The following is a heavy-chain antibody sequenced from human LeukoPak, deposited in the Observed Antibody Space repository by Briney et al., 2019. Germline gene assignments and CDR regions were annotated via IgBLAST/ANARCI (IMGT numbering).Heavy chain of an antibody. CDR1: AGSFISSSHH. J-gene: IGHJ4*02. CDR3: ARYYDSSGYYFDY. D-gene: IGHD3-22*01. V-gene: IGHV4-30-4*08. Sequence: PSETLSLTCTVSAGSFISSSHHWGWIRQSPGKGLEWIGYIYYSGSTYYNPSLKSRVTISVDTSKNQFSLKLSSVTAADTAVYYCARYYDSSGYYFDYWGQGTLVTVSS. CDR2: IYYSGST.